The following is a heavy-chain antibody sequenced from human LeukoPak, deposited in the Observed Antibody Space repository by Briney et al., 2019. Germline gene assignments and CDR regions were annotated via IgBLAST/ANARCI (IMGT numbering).Heavy chain of an antibody. CDR3: ARENSGSYGEFDY. D-gene: IGHD1-26*01. CDR1: GGSISSYY. CDR2: IYTSGST. Sequence: SEILSLTCTVSGGSISSYYWSWIRQPTGKGLEWIGRIYTSGSTNYNASLKSRVSMSVDTSKNQFSLKLSSVTAADTAVFYRARENSGSYGEFDYWGQGTLVTVSS. J-gene: IGHJ4*02. V-gene: IGHV4-4*07.